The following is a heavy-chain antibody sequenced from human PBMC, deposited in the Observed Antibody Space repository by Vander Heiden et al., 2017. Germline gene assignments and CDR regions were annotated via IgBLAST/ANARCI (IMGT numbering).Heavy chain of an antibody. CDR1: GFPFSSYA. V-gene: IGHV3-23*01. Sequence: EVQLLESGGGLVQPGGSLRLSCAASGFPFSSYAMSWVRQAPGKGLEWVSAISGSGGSTYYADSVKGRFTISRDISKNTLYLQMNSLRAEDTAVYYCAKGRAVAGPSDYWGQGTLVTVSS. CDR3: AKGRAVAGPSDY. J-gene: IGHJ4*02. CDR2: ISGSGGST. D-gene: IGHD6-19*01.